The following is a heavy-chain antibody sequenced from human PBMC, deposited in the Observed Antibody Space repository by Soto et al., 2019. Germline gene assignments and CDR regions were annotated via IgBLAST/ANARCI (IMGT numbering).Heavy chain of an antibody. J-gene: IGHJ4*02. D-gene: IGHD3-9*01. Sequence: GESLKISCKGSGYSFTSYWISWVRQMPGKGLEWMGRIDPSDSYTNYSPSFQGHVTISADKSISTAYLQWSSLKASDTAMYYCARWTGYYNSFAYWGQGTLVTVSS. CDR3: ARWTGYYNSFAY. V-gene: IGHV5-10-1*01. CDR2: IDPSDSYT. CDR1: GYSFTSYW.